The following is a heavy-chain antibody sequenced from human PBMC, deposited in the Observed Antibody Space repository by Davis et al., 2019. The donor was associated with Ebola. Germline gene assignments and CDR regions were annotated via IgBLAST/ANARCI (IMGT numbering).Heavy chain of an antibody. CDR2: INPNSGGT. V-gene: IGHV1-2*04. D-gene: IGHD3-9*01. CDR3: ARAVLRSFGWFHTQGMDV. CDR1: GYTFTGYY. J-gene: IGHJ6*02. Sequence: ASVKVSCKASGYTFTGYYMHWVRQAPGQGLEWMGWINPNSGGTNYAQKFQGWVTMTRDTSISTAYMELSSLRFEDTAVYYCARAVLRSFGWFHTQGMDVWGQGTTVIVSS.